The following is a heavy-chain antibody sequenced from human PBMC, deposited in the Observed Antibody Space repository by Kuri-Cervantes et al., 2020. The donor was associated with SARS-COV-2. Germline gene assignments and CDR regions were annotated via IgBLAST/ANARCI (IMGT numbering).Heavy chain of an antibody. Sequence: GEFLKISCEASGYSFTSYWIGWVRQMPGKGLEWMGIIYPGDCNTRYSPSFQGQFTISADKSISTAYLQWSSLKASDTAMYYCARRIDYGDWDDIDVWGQGTTVTVSS. CDR3: ARRIDYGDWDDIDV. J-gene: IGHJ6*02. D-gene: IGHD4-17*01. CDR2: IYPGDCNT. CDR1: GYSFTSYW. V-gene: IGHV5-51*01.